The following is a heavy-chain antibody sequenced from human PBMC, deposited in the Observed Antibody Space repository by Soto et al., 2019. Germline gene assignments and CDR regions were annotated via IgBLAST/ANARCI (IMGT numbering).Heavy chain of an antibody. CDR3: ARDIYGSGANWFDP. V-gene: IGHV4-61*01. J-gene: IGHJ5*02. CDR2: IYYSGST. D-gene: IGHD3-10*01. Sequence: SETLSLTCTVSGGSVSSGSYYWSWIRQPPGKGLEWIGYIYYSGSTNYNPSLKSRVTISVDTSKNQFSLRLSSVTAADTAVYYCARDIYGSGANWFDPWGQGTLVTVSS. CDR1: GGSVSSGSYY.